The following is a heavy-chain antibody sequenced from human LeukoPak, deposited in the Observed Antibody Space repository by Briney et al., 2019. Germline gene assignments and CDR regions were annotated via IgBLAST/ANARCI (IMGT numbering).Heavy chain of an antibody. V-gene: IGHV3-15*01. CDR3: TSSIRRITMVRGVIITIDY. J-gene: IGHJ4*02. CDR1: GFTFSNAW. D-gene: IGHD3-10*01. Sequence: GGSLRLSCAASGFTFSNAWMSWVRQAPGKGLEWVGHIKSKTDGGTTDYAAPVKGRFTISRDDSKNTLYLQMNSLKTEDTAVYYCTSSIRRITMVRGVIITIDYWGQGTLVTVSS. CDR2: IKSKTDGGTT.